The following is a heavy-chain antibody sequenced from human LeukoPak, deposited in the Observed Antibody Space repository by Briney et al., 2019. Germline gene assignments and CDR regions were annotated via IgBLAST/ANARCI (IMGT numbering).Heavy chain of an antibody. J-gene: IGHJ4*02. CDR1: GFTFSDYY. Sequence: GGSLRLSCAASGFTFSDYYMSWIRQAPGKGLEWVSYISSTGSTRYYADSVKGRFTISRENAKNSLYLEMNSLRAEDTAVYYCARRPGSSGIDYWGQGTLVTVSS. CDR3: ARRPGSSGIDY. CDR2: ISSTGSTR. D-gene: IGHD3-10*01. V-gene: IGHV3-11*01.